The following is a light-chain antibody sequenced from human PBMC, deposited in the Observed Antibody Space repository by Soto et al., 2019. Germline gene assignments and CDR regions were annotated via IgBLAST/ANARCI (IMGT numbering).Light chain of an antibody. CDR3: QQTDSFPYT. CDR2: AAY. V-gene: IGKV1-12*01. J-gene: IGKJ2*01. CDR1: QGISSW. Sequence: DIQMTQSPSSVSASVGDRVTITCRASQGISSWLVWYQQKPGKAPKLLIYAAYTLQSGVPSRFSGSGSGTEFTLTISSLQPEDFATYYCQQTDSFPYTFGQGTKLEIK.